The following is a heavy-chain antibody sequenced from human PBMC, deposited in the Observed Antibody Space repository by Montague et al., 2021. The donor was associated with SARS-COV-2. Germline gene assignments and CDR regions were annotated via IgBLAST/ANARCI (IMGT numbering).Heavy chain of an antibody. V-gene: IGHV4-61*02. Sequence: TLSLTCSVSGDSLSSGSYYWSWIRQPAGKGLERIGRIYRGGSHNYNPALTCRVTISGDMSKNQFSLNVSSVTAADTAVYCCTRDPITGTTGTIYNYYGMDVWGQGTTVTVSS. CDR2: IYRGGSH. CDR3: TRDPITGTTGTIYNYYGMDV. CDR1: GDSLSSGSYY. D-gene: IGHD1-20*01. J-gene: IGHJ6*02.